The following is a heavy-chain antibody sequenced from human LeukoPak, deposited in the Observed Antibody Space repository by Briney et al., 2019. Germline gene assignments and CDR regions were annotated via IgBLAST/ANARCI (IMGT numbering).Heavy chain of an antibody. CDR2: IYYSGST. J-gene: IGHJ3*02. Sequence: SETLSLTCTVSGGSISSYYWSWIRQPPGKGLEWIGYIYYSGSTNYNPSLKSRVTISVDTSKNQFSLKLSSVTAADTAVYYCARGVVVVIANDALDIWGQGTMVTVSS. CDR1: GGSISSYY. V-gene: IGHV4-59*01. CDR3: ARGVVVVIANDALDI. D-gene: IGHD2-21*01.